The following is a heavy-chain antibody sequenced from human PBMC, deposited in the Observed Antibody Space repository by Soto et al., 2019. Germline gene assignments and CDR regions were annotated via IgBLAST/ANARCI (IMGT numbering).Heavy chain of an antibody. CDR1: GYSFTTYW. J-gene: IGHJ4*02. Sequence: GESLKISCKGSGYSFTTYWIAWVRQMPGKGLEWMGLIYPAESDIRYSPSFQGQVTISADKSISTAYLQWSSLKASDTAIYYCARRDYGVKRPFDYWGQGTLVTVSS. CDR3: ARRDYGVKRPFDY. CDR2: IYPAESDI. D-gene: IGHD4-17*01. V-gene: IGHV5-51*01.